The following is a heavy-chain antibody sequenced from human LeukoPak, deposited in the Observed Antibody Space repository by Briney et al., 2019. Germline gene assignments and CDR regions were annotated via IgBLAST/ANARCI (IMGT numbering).Heavy chain of an antibody. CDR1: RFTFSSYW. CDR2: ISSSSSYI. V-gene: IGHV3-21*01. D-gene: IGHD6-13*01. CDR3: ARDPGAAQPSRFDY. J-gene: IGHJ4*02. Sequence: GGSLRLSCVASRFTFSSYWMSWVRQAPGKGLEWVSSISSSSSYIYYADSVKGRFTISRDNAKNSLYLQMNSLRAEDTAVYYCARDPGAAQPSRFDYWGQGTLVTVSS.